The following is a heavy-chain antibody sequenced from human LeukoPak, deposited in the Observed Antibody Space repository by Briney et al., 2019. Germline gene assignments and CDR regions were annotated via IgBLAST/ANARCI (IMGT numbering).Heavy chain of an antibody. CDR2: ISSGSSYI. Sequence: GGSLRLSCAASGFTFSSYSMNWVRQAPGKGLEWVSSISSGSSYIYYADSVKGRFTISRDNAKNSLYLQMNSLRAEDTALYYCAKDSSSWFFDYWGQGTLVTVSS. J-gene: IGHJ4*02. D-gene: IGHD6-13*01. CDR3: AKDSSSWFFDY. CDR1: GFTFSSYS. V-gene: IGHV3-21*04.